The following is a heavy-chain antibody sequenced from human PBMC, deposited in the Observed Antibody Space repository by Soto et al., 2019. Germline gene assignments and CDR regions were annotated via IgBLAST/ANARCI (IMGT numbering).Heavy chain of an antibody. D-gene: IGHD2-15*01. CDR2: IIPIFGTA. V-gene: IGHV1-69*06. Sequence: QVQLVQSGAEVKKPGSSVKVSCKASGGTFSSYAISWVRQAPGQGLEWMGGIIPIFGTANYAQKFQGRVTITADKSTSTAYMEQSSLRSEDTAVYYCARRGYCSGGSCYGWFDPWGQGTLVTVSS. CDR3: ARRGYCSGGSCYGWFDP. CDR1: GGTFSSYA. J-gene: IGHJ5*02.